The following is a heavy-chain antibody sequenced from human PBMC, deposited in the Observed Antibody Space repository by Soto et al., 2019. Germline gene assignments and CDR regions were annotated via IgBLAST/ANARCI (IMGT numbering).Heavy chain of an antibody. V-gene: IGHV3-30-3*01. D-gene: IGHD6-19*01. J-gene: IGHJ6*02. CDR2: ISYDGSNK. CDR1: GFTFSSYA. Sequence: GGSLRLSCAASGFTFSSYAMHWVRQAPGKGLEWVAVISYDGSNKYYADSVKGRFTISRDNSKNTLYLQMNSLRAEDTAVYYCAKASSSGWENYYGMDVWGQGTAVTVSS. CDR3: AKASSSGWENYYGMDV.